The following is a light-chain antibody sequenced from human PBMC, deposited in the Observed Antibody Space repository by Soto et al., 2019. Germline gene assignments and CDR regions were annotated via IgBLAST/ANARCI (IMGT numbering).Light chain of an antibody. CDR2: TAS. CDR1: QSIRTY. CDR3: QQYNSYSQT. V-gene: IGKV1-5*03. J-gene: IGKJ1*01. Sequence: DIQMTQSPSSLSASVGDRVTIPCRASQSIRTYVNWYQQKPGKAPRLLIYTASSLQSGVSSRFSGSGSGTEFTLTISSLQPDDFATYYCQQYNSYSQTFGQGTKVDIK.